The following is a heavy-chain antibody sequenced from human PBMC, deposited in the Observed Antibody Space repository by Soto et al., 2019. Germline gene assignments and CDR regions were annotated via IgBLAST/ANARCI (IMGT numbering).Heavy chain of an antibody. CDR3: ANYDVYGRA. Sequence: EVLLLESGGGLVQPGGSLRLSCAASGFTFSSYVMTWVRQAPGMGLEWVSAISAGGAGTYYADSVKARFAISRDNSRNTLYLHMNSLRAEDTAVYYCANYDVYGRAWGQGTLVTVSS. CDR2: ISAGGAGT. J-gene: IGHJ4*02. D-gene: IGHD5-12*01. V-gene: IGHV3-23*01. CDR1: GFTFSSYV.